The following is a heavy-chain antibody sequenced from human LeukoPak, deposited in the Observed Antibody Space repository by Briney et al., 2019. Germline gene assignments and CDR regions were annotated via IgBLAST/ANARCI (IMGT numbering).Heavy chain of an antibody. CDR3: ARGVRGYDSSAYYDY. CDR2: IYHSGST. J-gene: IGHJ4*02. V-gene: IGHV4-4*02. CDR1: GGSISSSNW. Sequence: SETLSLTCAVSGGSISSSNWWSWVRQPPGKGLEWIGEIYHSGSTNYNPSLKSRLTISVDKSKNQFSLKLSSVTAADTAVYYCARGVRGYDSSAYYDYWGQGTLVTVCS. D-gene: IGHD3-22*01.